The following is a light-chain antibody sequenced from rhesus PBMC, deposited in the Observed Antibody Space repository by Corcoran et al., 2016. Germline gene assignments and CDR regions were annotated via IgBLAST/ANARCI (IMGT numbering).Light chain of an antibody. CDR2: GAS. CDR3: QQDYTWPLT. V-gene: IGKV3-42*01. CDR1: QSVSSS. Sequence: EIVMTQSPATLSLSPGERATLSCRASQSVSSSLAWHQQKPGQAPKVLIYGASTRATGSPYRFSGSWSATECTLTICGLEPEDVGVYYCQQDYTWPLTFGGGTKVELK. J-gene: IGKJ4*01.